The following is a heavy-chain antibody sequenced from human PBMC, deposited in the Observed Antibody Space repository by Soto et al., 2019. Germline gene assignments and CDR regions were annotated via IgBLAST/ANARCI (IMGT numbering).Heavy chain of an antibody. D-gene: IGHD5-12*01. CDR2: IYPGDSDT. CDR1: GYSFTSYW. CDR3: ARQYSGYDYDRRHYGMDV. J-gene: IGHJ6*02. Sequence: GESLKISCKGSGYSFTSYWIGWVRQMPGKGLEWMGIIYPGDSDTRYSPSFQGQVTISADKPISTAYLQWSSLKASDTAMYYCARQYSGYDYDRRHYGMDVWGQGTTVTVSS. V-gene: IGHV5-51*01.